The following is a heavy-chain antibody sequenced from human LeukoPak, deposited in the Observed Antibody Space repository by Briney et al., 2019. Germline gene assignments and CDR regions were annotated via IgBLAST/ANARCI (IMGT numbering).Heavy chain of an antibody. CDR3: ARAPNSGTLGEDY. Sequence: QPGGSLRLSCAASGFTFSSYWLHWVRQAPGKGLVWVSRIKGDERSTNYADSVKGRFTISRDNAKNTVYLEMNSLKTEDTAVYYCARAPNSGTLGEDYWGQGTLVTVSS. CDR1: GFTFSSYW. CDR2: IKGDERST. D-gene: IGHD1-26*01. J-gene: IGHJ4*02. V-gene: IGHV3-74*01.